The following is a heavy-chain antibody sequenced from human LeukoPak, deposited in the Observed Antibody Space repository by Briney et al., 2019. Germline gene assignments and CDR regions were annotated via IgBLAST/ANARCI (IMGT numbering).Heavy chain of an antibody. Sequence: SETLSLTCTVSGGSISSGDYYWSWIRQPPGKGLEWIGYIYYSGSTYYNPSLKSRVTISVDTSKNQFSLKLSSVTAADTAVYYCARGRGSGSYYPPQRWGQGTLVTVSS. V-gene: IGHV4-30-4*08. D-gene: IGHD3-10*01. CDR2: IYYSGST. CDR1: GGSISSGDYY. J-gene: IGHJ4*02. CDR3: ARGRGSGSYYPPQR.